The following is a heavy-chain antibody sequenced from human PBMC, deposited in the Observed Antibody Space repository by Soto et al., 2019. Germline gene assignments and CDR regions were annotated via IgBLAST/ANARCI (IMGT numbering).Heavy chain of an antibody. CDR1: GFTFDDYT. CDR2: ISWDGGST. Sequence: GGSLRLSCAASGFTFDDYTMHWVRQAPGKGLEWVSLISWDGGSTYYADSVKGRFTISRDNSKNSLYLQMNSLRTEDTALYYCAKDVFVDPYYDSPNDAFDIWGQGTMGTVSS. J-gene: IGHJ3*02. CDR3: AKDVFVDPYYDSPNDAFDI. V-gene: IGHV3-43*01. D-gene: IGHD3-22*01.